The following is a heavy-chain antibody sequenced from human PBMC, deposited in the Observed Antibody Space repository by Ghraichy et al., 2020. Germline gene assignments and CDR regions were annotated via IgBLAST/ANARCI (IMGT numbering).Heavy chain of an antibody. CDR2: IYYSGST. CDR1: GGSISSYY. V-gene: IGHV4-59*01. Sequence: SETLSLTCTVSGGSISSYYWSWIRQPPGKGLEWIGYIYYSGSTNYNPSLKSRVTISVDTSKNQFSLKLSSVTAADTAVYYCAREIHPGLSPFDIWGQGTMVTVSS. D-gene: IGHD5-18*01. CDR3: AREIHPGLSPFDI. J-gene: IGHJ3*02.